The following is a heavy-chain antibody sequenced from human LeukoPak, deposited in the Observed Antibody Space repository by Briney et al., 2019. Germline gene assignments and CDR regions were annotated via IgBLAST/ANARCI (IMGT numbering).Heavy chain of an antibody. J-gene: IGHJ5*02. CDR1: GGSISSSSYY. CDR2: IYYSGST. D-gene: IGHD3-10*01. Sequence: SETLSLTCTVSGGSISSSSYYWGWIRQPPGKGLEWIGSIYYSGSTYYNPSLQCRVTISVDTSKNQFSLNLSSVTAADTAVYYCARSNYGSGSYHNTWGQGTLVTVSS. CDR3: ARSNYGSGSYHNT. V-gene: IGHV4-39*07.